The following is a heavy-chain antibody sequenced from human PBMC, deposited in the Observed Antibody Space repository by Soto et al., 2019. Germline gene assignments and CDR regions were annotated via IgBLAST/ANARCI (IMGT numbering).Heavy chain of an antibody. J-gene: IGHJ4*02. CDR1: GFTFSNYP. V-gene: IGHV3-23*01. CDR2: ISGSGGST. D-gene: IGHD4-17*01. CDR3: ASPYGDYVGY. Sequence: GGPPRLSCATSGFTFSNYPVTWVRQAPGKGLEWVSTISGSGGSTYYADSVKGRFTISRDNARNTVDLQMNNLRVDDTAVYYWASPYGDYVGYWGQGILVTVSS.